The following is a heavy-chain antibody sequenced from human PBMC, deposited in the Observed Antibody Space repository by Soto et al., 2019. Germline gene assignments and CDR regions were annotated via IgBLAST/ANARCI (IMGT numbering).Heavy chain of an antibody. V-gene: IGHV3-21*01. CDR2: ISSRSSYM. D-gene: IGHD2-2*01. J-gene: IGHJ4*02. Sequence: GGSRRLSCGACGFTFSNYTMNWARQAQGKWLECVSSISSRSSYMYYADSVKGRFTISRDDAKNSLYLQMNSVGAEDTAVYYCADTPADIRGQGTQLTVSS. CDR3: ADTPADI. CDR1: GFTFSNYT.